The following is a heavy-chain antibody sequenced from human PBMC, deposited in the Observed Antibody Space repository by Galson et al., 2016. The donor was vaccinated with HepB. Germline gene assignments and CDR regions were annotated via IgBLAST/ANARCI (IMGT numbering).Heavy chain of an antibody. CDR3: ARGGFGDLLYFDP. D-gene: IGHD3-10*01. CDR2: IDWDDEK. CDR1: GFSLTTSGKC. Sequence: PALVNPTQTLTLTCTFSGFSLTTSGKCVSWIRQPPGKALEWLARIDWDDEKYYSASLETRLTISKDTPKNQVVLTMTNMDPVDTATYYCARGGFGDLLYFDPWGQGTLVTVSS. J-gene: IGHJ5*02. V-gene: IGHV2-70*11.